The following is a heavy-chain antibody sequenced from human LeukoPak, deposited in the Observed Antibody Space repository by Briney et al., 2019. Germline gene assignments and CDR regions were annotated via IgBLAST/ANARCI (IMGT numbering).Heavy chain of an antibody. CDR1: GGSFSGYY. J-gene: IGHJ4*02. V-gene: IGHV4-34*01. Sequence: PSETLSLTCAVYGGSFSGYYWSWIRQPPGKGLEWSGEINHSGCTNYNPSLMSRVTISVDTSKNQFSLKLNSVTAADTAVYYCARGGEYTLDRAPRIFDYWGQGTLVTVSS. CDR2: INHSGCT. CDR3: ARGGEYTLDRAPRIFDY. D-gene: IGHD6-6*01.